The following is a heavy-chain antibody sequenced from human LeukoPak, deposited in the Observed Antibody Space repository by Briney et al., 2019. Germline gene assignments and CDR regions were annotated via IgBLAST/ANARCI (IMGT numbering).Heavy chain of an antibody. J-gene: IGHJ4*02. CDR1: GGSITSGLHY. Sequence: SETLSLTCAVSGGSITSGLHYWSWLRQPPGKGLEWIGYIYYSGSTNYNHSLKSRVTIAVDTSKNQFSLKLSSVTAADTAVYYCARHSGYCSGGSCYLASGYSYGPFDYWGQGTLVTVSS. D-gene: IGHD2-15*01. CDR3: ARHSGYCSGGSCYLASGYSYGPFDY. V-gene: IGHV4-61*01. CDR2: IYYSGST.